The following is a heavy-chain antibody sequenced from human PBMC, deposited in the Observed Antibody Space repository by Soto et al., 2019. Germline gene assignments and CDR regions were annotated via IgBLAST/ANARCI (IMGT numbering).Heavy chain of an antibody. D-gene: IGHD3-22*01. CDR2: INPNSGGT. CDR1: GYTFTGYY. J-gene: IGHJ4*02. V-gene: IGHV1-2*04. CDR3: ARGYDSSGPPEYYFDY. Sequence: ASVKVSCKASGYTFTGYYMHWVRQAPGQGLEWMGWINPNSGGTNYAQKFQGWVTMTRDTSISTAYMELSRLRSDDTAVYYCARGYDSSGPPEYYFDYRAQRTPVTVSS.